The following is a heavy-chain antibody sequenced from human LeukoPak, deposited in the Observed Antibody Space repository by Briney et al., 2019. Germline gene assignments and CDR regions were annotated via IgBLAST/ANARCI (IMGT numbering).Heavy chain of an antibody. CDR2: INHSGST. CDR1: GGSFSDYY. V-gene: IGHV4-34*01. J-gene: IGHJ3*02. Sequence: SETLSLTCAVYGGSFSDYYWSWIRQPPGKGLEWIGEINHSGSTNSNPSLKSRVTISVDTSKNQFSLKLSSVTAADTAVYYCARDKVSYYYDSSGYYYVRAFDIWGQGTMVTVSS. D-gene: IGHD3-22*01. CDR3: ARDKVSYYYDSSGYYYVRAFDI.